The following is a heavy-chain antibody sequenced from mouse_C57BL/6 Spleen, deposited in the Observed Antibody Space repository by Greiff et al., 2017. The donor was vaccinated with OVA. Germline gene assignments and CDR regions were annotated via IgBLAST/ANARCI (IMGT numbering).Heavy chain of an antibody. CDR2: ISDGGSYT. V-gene: IGHV5-4*01. J-gene: IGHJ3*01. CDR1: GFTFSSYA. D-gene: IGHD1-1*01. CDR3: ARDNTITTPFAY. Sequence: EVKLMESGGGLVKPGGSLKLSCEASGFTFSSYAMSWVRQTPEKRLEWVATISDGGSYTYYPANVKGRFTISRDNAKNNLYLQMSHLKSEDTAMYYCARDNTITTPFAYWGQGTLVTVSA.